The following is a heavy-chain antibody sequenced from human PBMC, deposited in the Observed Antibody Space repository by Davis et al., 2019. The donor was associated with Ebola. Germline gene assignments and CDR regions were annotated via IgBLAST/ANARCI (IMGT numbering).Heavy chain of an antibody. CDR1: GYTFTTYY. V-gene: IGHV1-46*01. CDR3: ARGRGHHESSGGDY. Sequence: ASVKVSCKASGYTFTTYYIHWVRQAPGQGLEWMGIINPSGGSTTYAQKFQGRVTMTRDTSTGTLYMELNSLRSEDTALYYCARGRGHHESSGGDYWGQGTLATVSS. J-gene: IGHJ4*02. D-gene: IGHD3-22*01. CDR2: INPSGGST.